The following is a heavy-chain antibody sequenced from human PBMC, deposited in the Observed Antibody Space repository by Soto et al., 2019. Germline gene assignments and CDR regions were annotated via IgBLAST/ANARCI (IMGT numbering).Heavy chain of an antibody. CDR1: GFKFSSYA. J-gene: IGHJ5*02. D-gene: IGHD2-21*02. CDR3: AKVDDSQSHP. V-gene: IGHV3-23*01. Sequence: PGGSLRLSCAASGFKFSSYAMNWVRQAPGKGLEWVTGISGSGYNTYYADPVKGRFTISRDNSQNTLELRMNSLRAEDTASYYCAKVDDSQSHPWGQGTRVTVSS. CDR2: ISGSGYNT.